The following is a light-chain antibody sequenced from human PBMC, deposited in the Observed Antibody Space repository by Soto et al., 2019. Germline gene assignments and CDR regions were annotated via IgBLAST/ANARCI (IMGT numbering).Light chain of an antibody. J-gene: IGKJ5*01. CDR3: QLYGSSPN. CDR1: QSRGSNF. Sequence: GVTQSPGTVPMSTGERATLSCKTSQSRGSNFLAWYQHKPGQAPRLLIYASSNRATGIPDRFSGSASGTDFTLIINRLEPEDFAVYYCQLYGSSPNFGQGTRLEI. V-gene: IGKV3-20*01. CDR2: ASS.